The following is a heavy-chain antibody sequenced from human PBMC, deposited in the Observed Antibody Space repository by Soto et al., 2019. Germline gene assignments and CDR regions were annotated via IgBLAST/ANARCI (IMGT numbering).Heavy chain of an antibody. CDR1: GGSISSSNW. V-gene: IGHV4-4*02. D-gene: IGHD3-3*01. CDR3: ARGGRGYDFWSGYRYGMDV. Sequence: SETLSLTCAVSGGSISSSNWWSWVRQPPGKGLEWIGEIYHSGSTNYNPSLKSRVTISVDKSKNQFCLKLSSVTAADTAVYYCARGGRGYDFWSGYRYGMDVWGQGTTVTVSS. CDR2: IYHSGST. J-gene: IGHJ6*02.